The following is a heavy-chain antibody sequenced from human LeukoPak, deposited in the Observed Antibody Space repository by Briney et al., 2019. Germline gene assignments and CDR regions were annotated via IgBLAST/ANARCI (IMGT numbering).Heavy chain of an antibody. CDR3: ARGAYYYDSSGPPDAFDI. J-gene: IGHJ3*02. V-gene: IGHV4-39*01. CDR2: IYYSGST. D-gene: IGHD3-22*01. CDR1: GGSISSSSYY. Sequence: PSETLSLTCTVSGGSISSSSYYWGWIRQPPGKGLEWIGSIYYSGSTYYNPSLKSRVTISVDTSKNQFSLKLSSVTAADTAVYYCARGAYYYDSSGPPDAFDIWGQGTMVTVSS.